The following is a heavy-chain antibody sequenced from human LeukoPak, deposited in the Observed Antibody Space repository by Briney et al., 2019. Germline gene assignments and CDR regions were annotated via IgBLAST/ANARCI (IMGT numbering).Heavy chain of an antibody. V-gene: IGHV4-59*12. D-gene: IGHD1-14*01. J-gene: IGHJ6*03. CDR1: DDSITMYY. Sequence: SETLSLTCSVSDDSITMYYWTWIRQPPGKGLEWIGYVDHTGSTNFNPSLNGRVSISRDTTKNLFSLRLSSVTAADTAVYYCARTGWSPLYYYYMDVWGKGTTVTVSS. CDR2: VDHTGST. CDR3: ARTGWSPLYYYYMDV.